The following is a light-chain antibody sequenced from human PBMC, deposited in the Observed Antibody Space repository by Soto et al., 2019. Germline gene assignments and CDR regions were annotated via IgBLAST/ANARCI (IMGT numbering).Light chain of an antibody. V-gene: IGKV1-12*01. Sequence: DIQMTQSPSSVSASVGDRVTITGRASQGISSWLAWYQQKPGKATKFLLIHTASCLQSGLPSRFSGIGSGTDFTLTIRRLQPEDFATYYCQQANSFPLTFGGGTKLEIK. CDR2: TAS. CDR3: QQANSFPLT. CDR1: QGISSW. J-gene: IGKJ4*01.